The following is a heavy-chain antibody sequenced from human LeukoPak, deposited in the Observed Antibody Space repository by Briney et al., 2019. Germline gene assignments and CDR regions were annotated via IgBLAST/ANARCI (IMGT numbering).Heavy chain of an antibody. V-gene: IGHV1-18*01. D-gene: IGHD2-2*01. CDR3: ASEASSTSTTYYYYMDV. CDR1: GCTFTTYD. CDR2: ISAYNGNT. Sequence: GASVKVSCKASGCTFTTYDINWARQAPGQGLEWMGWISAYNGNTNYAQKLQGRVTMTTDTSTSTAYMELRSLRSDDTAVYYCASEASSTSTTYYYYMDVWGKGTTVTVSS. J-gene: IGHJ6*03.